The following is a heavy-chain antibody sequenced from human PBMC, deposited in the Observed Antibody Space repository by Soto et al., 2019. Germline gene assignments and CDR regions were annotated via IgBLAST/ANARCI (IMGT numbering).Heavy chain of an antibody. CDR1: GGTFSSYA. Sequence: GASVKVSCKASGGTFSSYAISWVRQAPGQGLEWMGGIIPIFGTANYAQKFQGRVTITADESTSTAYMELSSLRSEDTAVYYCARDRVTRYHGSGSYYNTGYYYGMDVWGQGTTVTVS. J-gene: IGHJ6*02. CDR2: IIPIFGTA. D-gene: IGHD3-10*01. CDR3: ARDRVTRYHGSGSYYNTGYYYGMDV. V-gene: IGHV1-69*13.